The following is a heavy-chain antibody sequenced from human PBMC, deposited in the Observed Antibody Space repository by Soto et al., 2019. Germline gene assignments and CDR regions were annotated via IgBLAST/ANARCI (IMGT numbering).Heavy chain of an antibody. CDR2: ISYDGSNK. CDR1: GFTFSSYA. D-gene: IGHD2-2*01. Sequence: GGSLRLSCAASGFTFSSYAMHWVRQAPGKGLEWVAVISYDGSNKYYADSVKGRFTISRDNSKNTLYLQMNSLRAEDTAVYYCARGPSSLTLFDYWGQGILVTVSS. CDR3: ARGPSSLTLFDY. J-gene: IGHJ4*02. V-gene: IGHV3-30-3*01.